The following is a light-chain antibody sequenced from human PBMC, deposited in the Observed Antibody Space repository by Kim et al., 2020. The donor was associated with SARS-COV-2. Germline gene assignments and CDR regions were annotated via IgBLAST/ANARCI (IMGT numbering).Light chain of an antibody. CDR2: AAS. CDR3: QKYNSDHFT. J-gene: IGKJ4*01. V-gene: IGKV1-27*01. CDR1: QRISNY. Sequence: ASVGDRVTTTCRASQRISNYLAWYQQKPGQVPKLLIYAASTLESGVPSRFIGSGSGTEFTLTISSLQPDDVATYYCQKYNSDHFTFGRGTKVDIK.